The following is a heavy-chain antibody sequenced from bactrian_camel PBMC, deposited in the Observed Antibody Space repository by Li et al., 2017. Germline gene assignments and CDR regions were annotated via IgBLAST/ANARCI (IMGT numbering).Heavy chain of an antibody. CDR1: GYTYNRNC. Sequence: QLVESGGGSVQAGGSLRLSCAASGYTYNRNCMAWFRQAPGKEREGVARIATGTDTTYYADSVKGRFTISQDYAKNTVYLQMDRLTPDDTAMYYRALGWGYGISGLDPQYQYHYWGQGTQVTVS. D-gene: IGHD5*01. J-gene: IGHJ4*01. V-gene: IGHV3S1*01. CDR3: ALGWGYGISGLDPQYQYHY. CDR2: IATGTDTT.